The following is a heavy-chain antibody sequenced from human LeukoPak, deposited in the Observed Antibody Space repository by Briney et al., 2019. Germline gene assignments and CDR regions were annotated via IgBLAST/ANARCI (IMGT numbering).Heavy chain of an antibody. D-gene: IGHD1-26*01. Sequence: PSETLSLTCTVSGDSISSTSYYWGWIRQPPGKGLEWIGSIYYSGSTYYNPSLKSRVTISVDTSKNQFSLKLSSVTAADTAVYYCASIAGGDAFDIWGQGTMVTVSS. CDR1: GDSISSTSYY. CDR3: ASIAGGDAFDI. CDR2: IYYSGST. V-gene: IGHV4-39*01. J-gene: IGHJ3*02.